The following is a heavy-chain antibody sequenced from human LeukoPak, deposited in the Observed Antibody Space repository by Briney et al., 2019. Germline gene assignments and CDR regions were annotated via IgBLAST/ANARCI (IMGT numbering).Heavy chain of an antibody. CDR3: ARKAARESSGYYDAHFQH. J-gene: IGHJ1*01. CDR1: GGSISSSSYY. CDR2: IYYSGST. V-gene: IGHV4-39*01. D-gene: IGHD3-22*01. Sequence: SETLSFTCTVSGGSISSSSYYWGWIRQPPGKGLEWIGSIYYSGSTYYNPSLKSRVTISVDTSKNQFSLKLSSVTAADTAVYYCARKAARESSGYYDAHFQHWGQGTLVTVSS.